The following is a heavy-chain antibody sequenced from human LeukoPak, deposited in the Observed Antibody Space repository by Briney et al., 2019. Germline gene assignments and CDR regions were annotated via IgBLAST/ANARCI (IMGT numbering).Heavy chain of an antibody. Sequence: GGSLRLSCAASGFTFSSYGMHWVRQAPGKGLEWVAFIRYDGSNKYYADSVKGRFTISRDNSKNTLYLQMNSLRAEDTAVYYCAKERYHGDYWYFDLWGRGTLVTVSS. CDR1: GFTFSSYG. D-gene: IGHD4-17*01. CDR2: IRYDGSNK. V-gene: IGHV3-30*02. J-gene: IGHJ2*01. CDR3: AKERYHGDYWYFDL.